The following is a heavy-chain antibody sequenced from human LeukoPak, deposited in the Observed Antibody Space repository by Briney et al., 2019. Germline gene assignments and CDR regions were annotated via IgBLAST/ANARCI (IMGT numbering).Heavy chain of an antibody. J-gene: IGHJ4*02. Sequence: QPGRSLRLSCAASGFTFSSYGMHWVRQAPGKGLEWVAVIWYDGSNKYYADSVKGRFTISRDNSKNTLYLQMNSLRAEDTAVYYCARDDSGSHIDYWGQGTLVTVSS. D-gene: IGHD1-26*01. CDR1: GFTFSSYG. CDR3: ARDDSGSHIDY. CDR2: IWYDGSNK. V-gene: IGHV3-33*01.